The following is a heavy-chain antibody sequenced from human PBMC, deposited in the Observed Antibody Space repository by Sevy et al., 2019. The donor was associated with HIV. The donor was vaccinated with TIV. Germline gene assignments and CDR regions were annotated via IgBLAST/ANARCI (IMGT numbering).Heavy chain of an antibody. CDR2: ISGSGGST. Sequence: GGSLRLSCAASGFTFSSYAMSWVRQAPGKGLEWVSAISGSGGSTYYADSVKGRFTISRDNSKNTLYLQMNSLRAEDTAVYYCAKDSLSDYDILTGYLLSLFDYWGQGTLITVSS. V-gene: IGHV3-23*01. CDR1: GFTFSSYA. D-gene: IGHD3-9*01. CDR3: AKDSLSDYDILTGYLLSLFDY. J-gene: IGHJ4*02.